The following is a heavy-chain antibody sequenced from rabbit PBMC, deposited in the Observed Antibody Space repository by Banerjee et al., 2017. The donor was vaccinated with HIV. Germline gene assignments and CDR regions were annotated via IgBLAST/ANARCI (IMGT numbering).Heavy chain of an antibody. D-gene: IGHD4-1*01. CDR3: ARAPYISIGWDWGYYFNL. Sequence: QEQLEESGGDLVKPEGSLTLTCTASGFSFSSSYWICWVRQAPGKGLEWIGCIYTGSGGTTHYASWAKGRFTISKTSSTTVTLQMTSPTAADTATYFCARAPYISIGWDWGYYFNLWGPGTLVTVS. CDR2: IYTGSGGTT. J-gene: IGHJ4*01. CDR1: GFSFSSSYW. V-gene: IGHV1S45*01.